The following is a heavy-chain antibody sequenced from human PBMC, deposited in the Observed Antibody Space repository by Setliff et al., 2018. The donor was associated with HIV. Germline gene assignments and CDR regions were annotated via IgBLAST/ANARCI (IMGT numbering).Heavy chain of an antibody. D-gene: IGHD6-19*01. V-gene: IGHV1-8*02. CDR2: MSPKSGNT. CDR3: ARELKSSSGWYGYFYMDV. CDR1: GYTFTTND. Sequence: ASVKVSCKASGYTFTTNDINWVRQATGQGLEWMGWMSPKSGNTGYAQKFQGRVTMTRDTSIGTAYMELSSLRSDDTAVYYCARELKSSSGWYGYFYMDVWGKGTTVTVSS. J-gene: IGHJ6*03.